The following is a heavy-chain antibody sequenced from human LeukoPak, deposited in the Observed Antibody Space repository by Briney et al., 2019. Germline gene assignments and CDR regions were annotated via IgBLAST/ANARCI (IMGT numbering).Heavy chain of an antibody. D-gene: IGHD1-26*01. CDR1: GFTFSDYY. CDR2: ISGVASDI. J-gene: IGHJ6*02. Sequence: GGSLRLSCAASGFTFSDYYMTWIRPAPGKGLEGVSYISGVASDIYYGDSVKGRFTISRDNAKKSVYLQMNSLRAEDTAVYYCARGGAHGMDVWGQGTTVTVSS. CDR3: ARGGAHGMDV. V-gene: IGHV3-11*01.